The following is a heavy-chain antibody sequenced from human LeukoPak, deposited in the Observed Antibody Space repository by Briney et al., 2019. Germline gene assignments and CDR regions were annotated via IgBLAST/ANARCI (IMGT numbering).Heavy chain of an antibody. D-gene: IGHD4-11*01. CDR1: GFTFTTSA. CDR2: IVVGSGNT. CDR3: AADLPYSNYGPLDY. Sequence: SVKVSCKASGFTFTTSAVQWVRQARGQRLEWVGWIVVGSGNTNYAQKFQERVTITRDMSTNTAYMELSSLRSDDTAVYYCAADLPYSNYGPLDYWGQGTLVTVSS. J-gene: IGHJ4*02. V-gene: IGHV1-58*01.